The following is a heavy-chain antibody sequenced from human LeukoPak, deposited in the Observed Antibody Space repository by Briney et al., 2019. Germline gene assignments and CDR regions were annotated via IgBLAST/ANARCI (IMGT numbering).Heavy chain of an antibody. Sequence: GGSLRLSCAASGFTPSSYWMHWARQTPGKGLVWVSRMSSDESTTNYADSVRGRFTISRDNAKNALYLQMNNLRAEDTAIYFCARGRGPYGWFDPWGQGTLVTVSS. CDR1: GFTPSSYW. V-gene: IGHV3-74*01. CDR2: MSSDESTT. J-gene: IGHJ5*02. D-gene: IGHD3-10*01. CDR3: ARGRGPYGWFDP.